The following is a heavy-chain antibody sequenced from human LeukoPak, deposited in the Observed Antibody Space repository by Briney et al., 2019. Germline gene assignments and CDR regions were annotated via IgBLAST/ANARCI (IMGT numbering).Heavy chain of an antibody. CDR1: GLTFRNYA. CDR2: IWFDGTEK. CDR3: ARVNGPNSGYYYTLDL. J-gene: IGHJ5*02. V-gene: IGHV3-33*01. Sequence: GGSLRLSCAASGLTFRNYAMHWVRQAPGGRLEWVAVIWFDGTEKYYAASVMGRLTISRDSSESTLYLQMNGLRTEDTAVYYCARVNGPNSGYYYTLDLWGQGTPVTVSS. D-gene: IGHD3-22*01.